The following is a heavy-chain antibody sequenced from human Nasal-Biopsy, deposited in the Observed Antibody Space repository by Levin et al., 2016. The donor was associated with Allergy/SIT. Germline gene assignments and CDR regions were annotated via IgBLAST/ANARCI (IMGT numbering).Heavy chain of an antibody. CDR3: VQGYCASASCSYYLDY. CDR2: VYSSSGST. V-gene: IGHV4-61*02. D-gene: IGHD2-2*01. Sequence: SETLSLTCSISGGSTSSGSYYWSWIRQPAGKGLEWIGRVYSSSGSTTYNPSLRSRGTISLDTSKTQFSLMLSSVTAADTAVYYCVQGYCASASCSYYLDYWGQGILVTVSS. J-gene: IGHJ4*02. CDR1: GGSTSSGSYY.